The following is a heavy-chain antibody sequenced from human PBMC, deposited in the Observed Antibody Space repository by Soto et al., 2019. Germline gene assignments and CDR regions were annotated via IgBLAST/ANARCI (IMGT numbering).Heavy chain of an antibody. D-gene: IGHD1-1*01. Sequence: QVQLVQSGAEVKKPGSSLKVSCKASGGTFSSYAISWVRQAPGQGLEWMGGIIPIFGTANYAQKFQGRVTITADESTSTAYMELSSLRSEDTAVYYCARGEAYNPPYGMDVWGQGTTVTVSS. CDR3: ARGEAYNPPYGMDV. J-gene: IGHJ6*02. V-gene: IGHV1-69*01. CDR1: GGTFSSYA. CDR2: IIPIFGTA.